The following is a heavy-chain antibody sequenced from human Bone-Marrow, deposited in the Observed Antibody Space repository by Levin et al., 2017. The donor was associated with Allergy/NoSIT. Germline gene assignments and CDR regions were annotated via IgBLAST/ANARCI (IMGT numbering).Heavy chain of an antibody. J-gene: IGHJ4*02. CDR2: FSSSGGT. D-gene: IGHD6-19*01. Sequence: GSLRLSCTVSDGAISSSSDYWGWIRQPPGKGLEWIGSFSSSGGTYYNPSLKSRVTISVDTSKKQFSLKLSSVTAADTAVYYCARRPRWLNYFDYWGQGTLVTVSS. CDR1: DGAISSSSDY. CDR3: ARRPRWLNYFDY. V-gene: IGHV4-39*01.